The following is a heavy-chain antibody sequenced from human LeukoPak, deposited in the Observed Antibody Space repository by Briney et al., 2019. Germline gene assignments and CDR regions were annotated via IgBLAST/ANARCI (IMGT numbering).Heavy chain of an antibody. CDR2: INHSGNT. D-gene: IGHD3-22*01. CDR3: ARGINYHDSSGYSDDFDY. V-gene: IGHV4-34*01. J-gene: IGHJ4*02. CDR1: GGSFSGYY. Sequence: SETLSLTCAVYGGSFSGYYWSWIRQPPGKGLEWIGEINHSGNTNYNPSLKSRVTISVDTSKNQFSLKLSSVTAADTAVYYCARGINYHDSSGYSDDFDYWGQGTLVTVSS.